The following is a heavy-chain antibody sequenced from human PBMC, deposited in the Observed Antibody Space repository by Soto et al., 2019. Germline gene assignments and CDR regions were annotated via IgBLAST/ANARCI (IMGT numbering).Heavy chain of an antibody. V-gene: IGHV1-2*04. D-gene: IGHD4-17*01. CDR3: ATQRDYGDYGAFDY. Sequence: ASVKVSCKASGYTFTGYYMHWVRQAPGQGLEWMGWINPNSGGTNYAQKFQGWVTMTRDTSISTAYMELSRLRSDDTAVYYCATQRDYGDYGAFDYWGQGTLVTVSS. CDR1: GYTFTGYY. CDR2: INPNSGGT. J-gene: IGHJ4*02.